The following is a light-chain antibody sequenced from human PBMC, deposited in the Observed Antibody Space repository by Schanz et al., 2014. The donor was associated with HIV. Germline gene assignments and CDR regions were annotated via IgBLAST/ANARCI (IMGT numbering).Light chain of an antibody. J-gene: IGKJ1*01. CDR3: QQYDTSSWT. V-gene: IGKV3-15*01. Sequence: EIVMTQSPATLSASPGERATLSCRASQSVSSNLAWYQQKPGQAPRLLISGASTRATGIPARFSGSGSGTEFTLTISSLQSDDFATYYCQQYDTSSWTFGLGTKV. CDR1: QSVSSN. CDR2: GAS.